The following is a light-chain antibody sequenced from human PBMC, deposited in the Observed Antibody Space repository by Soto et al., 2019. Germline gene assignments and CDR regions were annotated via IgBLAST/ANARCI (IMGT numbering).Light chain of an antibody. CDR2: GAS. Sequence: EIVLTQSPGTLSLSPGERATLSCRASQSVSSSYLAWYQQKPGQAPRLLIYGASIRATAIPARFSGSGSGTDFTLTITRLEPKDFAVYYCHQYDSSPLTFGGGTKVEIK. J-gene: IGKJ4*01. CDR1: QSVSSSY. V-gene: IGKV3-20*01. CDR3: HQYDSSPLT.